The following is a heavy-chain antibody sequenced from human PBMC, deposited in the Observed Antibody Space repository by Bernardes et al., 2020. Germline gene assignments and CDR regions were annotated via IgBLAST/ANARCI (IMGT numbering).Heavy chain of an antibody. CDR1: GYTLTELS. D-gene: IGHD3-22*01. V-gene: IGHV1-24*01. CDR3: ATDRGDSSGYFFDY. Sequence: ASVKVSCKVSGYTLTELSMHWVRQAPGKGLEWMGGFDPEDGETIYAQKFQGRVTMTEDTSTDTAYMELSSLRSEDTAVYYCATDRGDSSGYFFDYWGQGTLVTVSS. J-gene: IGHJ4*02. CDR2: FDPEDGET.